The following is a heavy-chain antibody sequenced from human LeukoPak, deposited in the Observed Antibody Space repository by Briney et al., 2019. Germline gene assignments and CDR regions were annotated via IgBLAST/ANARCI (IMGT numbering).Heavy chain of an antibody. D-gene: IGHD6-6*01. J-gene: IGHJ6*03. V-gene: IGHV4-4*07. CDR2: IYTRGST. Sequence: SETLSLTCTVSGGSISSYYWSWIRQPAGKGLEWIGRIYTRGSTNYNPSLKSRVTMSVDTSKNQFSLKLSSVTAADTAVYYCARATSSSSVHYYYYYYMDVWGKGTTVTVSS. CDR3: ARATSSSSVHYYYYYYMDV. CDR1: GGSISSYY.